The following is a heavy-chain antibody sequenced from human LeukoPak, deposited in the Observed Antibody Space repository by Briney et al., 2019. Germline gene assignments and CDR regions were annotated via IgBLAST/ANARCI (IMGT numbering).Heavy chain of an antibody. CDR3: ARAGGYQLPHS. Sequence: SETLSLTCTVSGGSISSYYWSWIRQPPGKGLEWIGYIYYSGSTNYNPSLKSRATISVDTSKNQFSLKLSSVTAADTAVYYCARAGGYQLPHSWGQGTLVTVSS. CDR2: IYYSGST. V-gene: IGHV4-59*01. J-gene: IGHJ4*02. D-gene: IGHD2-2*01. CDR1: GGSISSYY.